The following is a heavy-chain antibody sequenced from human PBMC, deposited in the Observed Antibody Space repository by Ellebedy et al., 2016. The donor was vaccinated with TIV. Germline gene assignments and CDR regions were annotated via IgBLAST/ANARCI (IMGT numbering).Heavy chain of an antibody. Sequence: KVSCKGSGYSFTSYWIGWVRQMPGKGLDWMGIIYPGDSDTRYSPSFQGQVTISADKSISTAYLQWSSLKASDTAMYYCARLGWYCGGDWYSYNWFDPWGQGTLVTVSS. CDR3: ARLGWYCGGDWYSYNWFDP. CDR2: IYPGDSDT. D-gene: IGHD2-21*02. V-gene: IGHV5-51*01. J-gene: IGHJ5*02. CDR1: GYSFTSYW.